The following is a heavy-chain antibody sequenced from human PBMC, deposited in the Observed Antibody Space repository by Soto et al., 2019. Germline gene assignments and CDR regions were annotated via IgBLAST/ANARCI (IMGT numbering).Heavy chain of an antibody. CDR1: GGSTSSSSYY. CDR2: IYYSGST. V-gene: IGHV4-39*01. J-gene: IGHJ6*02. D-gene: IGHD3-3*01. Sequence: SETLSLTCTVSGGSTSSSSYYWGWIRQPPGKGLEWIGSIYYSGSTYYNPSLKSRVTISVDTSKNQFSLKLSSVTAADTAVYYCARLGVLRFLEWSSSYYYYYGMDVWGQGTTVTVSS. CDR3: ARLGVLRFLEWSSSYYYYYGMDV.